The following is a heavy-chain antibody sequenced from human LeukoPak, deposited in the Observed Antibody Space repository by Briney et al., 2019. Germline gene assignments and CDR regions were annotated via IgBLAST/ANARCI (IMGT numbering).Heavy chain of an antibody. Sequence: GGSLRLSCAASGFTVSSNYMSWVRQAPGKGLEWVSVIYSGGNTYYADSVKGRFTISRDNSKNTLYLQMNSLRPEDTAIYYCAKRVSSDWSTSFDYWGQGTLVTVSS. J-gene: IGHJ4*02. V-gene: IGHV3-53*01. CDR1: GFTVSSNY. D-gene: IGHD3-9*01. CDR3: AKRVSSDWSTSFDY. CDR2: IYSGGNT.